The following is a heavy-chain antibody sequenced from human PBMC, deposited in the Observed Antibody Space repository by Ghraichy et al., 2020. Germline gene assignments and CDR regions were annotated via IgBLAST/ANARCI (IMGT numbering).Heavy chain of an antibody. J-gene: IGHJ3*01. V-gene: IGHV4-30-2*06. Sequence: SETLSLTCAVSSASIRGGYSWSWIRQFPGKCLEWVGFIYQSGSTYYNPSLKSRVTMSIDRSKNELSLTLDSVTAADTAVYYCARDRGASTWGDAFDLWGQGTVVAVSS. D-gene: IGHD3-10*01. CDR1: SASIRGGYS. CDR3: ARDRGASTWGDAFDL. CDR2: IYQSGST.